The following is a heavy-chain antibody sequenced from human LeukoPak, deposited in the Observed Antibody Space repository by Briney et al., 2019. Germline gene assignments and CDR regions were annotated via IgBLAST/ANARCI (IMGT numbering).Heavy chain of an antibody. CDR1: GGSISSSSYY. J-gene: IGHJ5*02. CDR2: IYYSGST. V-gene: IGHV4-39*07. CDR3: ASRFGELLYAWFDP. D-gene: IGHD3-10*01. Sequence: SETLSLTCTVSGGSISSSSYYWGWIRQPPGKGLEWIGSIYYSGSTYYNPSLKSRVTISVGTSKNQFSLKLSSVTAADTAVYYCASRFGELLYAWFDPWGQGTLVTVSS.